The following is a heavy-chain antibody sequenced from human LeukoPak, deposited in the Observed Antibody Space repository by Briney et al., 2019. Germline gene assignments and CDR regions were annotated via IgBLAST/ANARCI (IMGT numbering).Heavy chain of an antibody. V-gene: IGHV4-61*08. CDR3: ARVGSYCFEY. CDR2: IDYSGAT. Sequence: PSETLSLTCTVSGGSISSGGYYWSWMRQPPGKGLEWIGYIDYSGATNYNPSLKSRVTMSVDTSKHQFSLKLSSVTAADTAVYYCARVGSYCFEYWGRGTLVTVSS. D-gene: IGHD3-10*01. J-gene: IGHJ4*02. CDR1: GGSISSGGYY.